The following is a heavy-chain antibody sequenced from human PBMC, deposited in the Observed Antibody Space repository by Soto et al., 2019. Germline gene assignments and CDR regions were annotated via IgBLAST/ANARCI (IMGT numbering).Heavy chain of an antibody. CDR1: GSSIRSGGYY. J-gene: IGHJ6*02. V-gene: IGHV4-31*03. CDR2: INYSGST. D-gene: IGHD6-13*01. Sequence: SETLSLTCTVSGSSIRSGGYYWSWLRQHPGKGLEWLGYINYSGSTYYNPSLKSRLAILGDTSENQTSLRLRFVTAADTAVYYCAREAFLPAGGNHRYYYGMDVWGQGTTVTVYS. CDR3: AREAFLPAGGNHRYYYGMDV.